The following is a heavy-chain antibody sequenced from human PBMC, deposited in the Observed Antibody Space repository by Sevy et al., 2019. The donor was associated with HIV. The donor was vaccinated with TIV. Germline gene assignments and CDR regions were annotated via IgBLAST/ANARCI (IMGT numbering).Heavy chain of an antibody. CDR2: INPNSSGT. J-gene: IGHJ5*02. D-gene: IGHD2-15*01. CDR3: ARERVYCRGGWCKPGGWFDP. CDR1: GYTFTGYY. V-gene: IGHV1-2*02. Sequence: ASVKVSCKASGYTFTGYYMHWVRQAPGQGLEWMGWINPNSSGTNYAQKFQGRVTMTRDTSISTAYMELSRLRSDDTAVYYCARERVYCRGGWCKPGGWFDPWGQGTLVTVSS.